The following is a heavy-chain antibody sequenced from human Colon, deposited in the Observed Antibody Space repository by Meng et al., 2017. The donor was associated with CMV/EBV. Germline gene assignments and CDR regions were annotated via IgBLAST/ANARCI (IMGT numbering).Heavy chain of an antibody. CDR1: GDSISGFYY. CDR2: VHYTGST. Sequence: QLQVRDPAPGQGRPWDTLSLPCTVSGDSISGFYYWGWLRQPPGRGLEWNGSVHYTGSTYYSPSLKSRVTVSVDTSKNQFSLRLTSVTAADTAVYYCARPFPSWQSPRLDPFGAWGQGTLVTVSS. J-gene: IGHJ5*02. CDR3: ARPFPSWQSPRLDPFGA. V-gene: IGHV4-39*01. D-gene: IGHD6-19*01.